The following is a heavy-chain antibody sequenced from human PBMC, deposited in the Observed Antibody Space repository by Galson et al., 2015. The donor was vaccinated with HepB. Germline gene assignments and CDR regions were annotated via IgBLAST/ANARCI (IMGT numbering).Heavy chain of an antibody. V-gene: IGHV3-53*01. D-gene: IGHD6-13*01. Sequence: SLRLSCAASGFSIRSHYMNWVRQAPGKGLEWVSVIHGGNKRYYADSGEGRFTISRDDSINTLFLLMNSLRVEDTAVYYCAQLGTGYWGQGTLVTVSS. CDR2: IHGGNKR. J-gene: IGHJ4*02. CDR1: GFSIRSHY. CDR3: AQLGTGY.